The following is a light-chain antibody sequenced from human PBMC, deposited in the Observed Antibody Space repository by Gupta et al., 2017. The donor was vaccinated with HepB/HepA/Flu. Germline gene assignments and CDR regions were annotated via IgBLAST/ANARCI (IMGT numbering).Light chain of an antibody. V-gene: IGLV3-21*02. Sequence: SYVLTYPSLLSLAPWPAAPHPCEGNHIGTRSVHWYQQKPGQAPVVVIYDNNVRPSGIPERFSGSKSVITATLTICRVEAGDEADYYCQVWDSSNDERVFGGGTKLTVL. CDR3: QVWDSSNDERV. CDR2: DNN. J-gene: IGLJ3*02. CDR1: HIGTRS.